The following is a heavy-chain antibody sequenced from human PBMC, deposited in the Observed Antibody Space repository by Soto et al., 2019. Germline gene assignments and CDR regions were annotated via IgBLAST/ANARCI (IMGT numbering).Heavy chain of an antibody. V-gene: IGHV3-33*01. CDR3: ARAPVGATTPYYYYGMDV. Sequence: PGGSLRLSCAASGFTFSSYGMHWVRQAPGKGLEWVAVIWYDGSNKYYVDSVKGRFTISRDNSKNTLYLQMNSLRAEDTAVYYCARAPVGATTPYYYYGMDVWSQGTTVTVSS. D-gene: IGHD1-26*01. J-gene: IGHJ6*02. CDR1: GFTFSSYG. CDR2: IWYDGSNK.